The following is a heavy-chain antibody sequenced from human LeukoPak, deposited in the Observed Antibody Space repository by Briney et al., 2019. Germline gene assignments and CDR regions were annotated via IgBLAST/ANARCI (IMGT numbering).Heavy chain of an antibody. Sequence: GGSLRLSCAASGFTFDDYGMSWVRQAPGKGLEWVSFIYSDNTHYSNSVKGRFTISRDNSKNTLYLQMNSLRAEDTAVYYCARRAGAYSHPYDYWGQGTLVTVSS. CDR1: GFTFDDYG. CDR3: ARRAGAYSHPYDY. D-gene: IGHD4/OR15-4a*01. J-gene: IGHJ4*02. CDR2: IYSDNT. V-gene: IGHV3-53*01.